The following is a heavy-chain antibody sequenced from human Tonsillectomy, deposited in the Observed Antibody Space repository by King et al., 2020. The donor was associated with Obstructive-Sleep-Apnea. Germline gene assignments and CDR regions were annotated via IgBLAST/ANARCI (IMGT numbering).Heavy chain of an antibody. CDR3: ARGDDSSDYFFYFDY. D-gene: IGHD3-22*01. CDR1: GGSISSYY. V-gene: IGHV4-59*01. Sequence: VQLQESGPGLVKPSETLSLTCTVSGGSISSYYWSWIRQPPGKGLEWIGYIYYSGSTNYNPSLKSRVTISVDTSKNQFSLKLSSVTAAAPAVYYCARGDDSSDYFFYFDYWGQGTLVTVSS. CDR2: IYYSGST. J-gene: IGHJ4*02.